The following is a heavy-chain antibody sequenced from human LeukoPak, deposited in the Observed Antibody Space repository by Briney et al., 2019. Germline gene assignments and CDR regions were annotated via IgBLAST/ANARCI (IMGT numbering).Heavy chain of an antibody. D-gene: IGHD5-24*01. CDR3: AKVFRDGYNYPFDY. J-gene: IGHJ4*02. CDR1: GFTFNRYA. CDR2: ITYDGGNK. V-gene: IGHV3-30-3*01. Sequence: GGSLRLSCVGSGFTFNRYAIHWVRQAPGKGLEWVALITYDGGNKYYADSVKGRFTISRDNSKNTMHLQLNSLKTEDTAVYYCAKVFRDGYNYPFDYWGQGTLVTVSS.